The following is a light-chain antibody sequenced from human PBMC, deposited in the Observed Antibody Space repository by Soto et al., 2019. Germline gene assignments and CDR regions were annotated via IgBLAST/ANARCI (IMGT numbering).Light chain of an antibody. J-gene: IGKJ4*01. Sequence: IVMALTTLSLPVARAESSSMSWTSSQNLLHSNGYNYLDWYLQKPGQSPQLLIYLGSNRASGVTDRFSGSGSGRDFTLQISILEAEDVGVYHCMHALQTPYTVGGGTQVDI. CDR2: LGS. V-gene: IGKV2-28*01. CDR3: MHALQTPYT. CDR1: QNLLHSNGYNY.